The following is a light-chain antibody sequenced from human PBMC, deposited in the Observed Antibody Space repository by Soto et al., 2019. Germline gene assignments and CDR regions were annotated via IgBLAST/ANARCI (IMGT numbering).Light chain of an antibody. CDR2: GAS. CDR1: QTFSSSY. CDR3: QQFGSSFIT. J-gene: IGKJ5*01. Sequence: EIVLTQSPGTLSLSPGERATLSCRASQTFSSSYLAWYQQKPGQAPRLLIYGASRRATGVPDRFSGSGSGTDFTLTISRLEREDFAVYFCQQFGSSFITFGQGTRLEIK. V-gene: IGKV3-20*01.